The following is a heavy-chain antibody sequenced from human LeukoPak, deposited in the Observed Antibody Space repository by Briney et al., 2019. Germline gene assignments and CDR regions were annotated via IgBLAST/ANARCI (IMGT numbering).Heavy chain of an antibody. Sequence: PSETLSLTCTVSGDSISSSSYYWVWIRQPPGKELEWIGSNYYSGSTYYNPSLNSRVPITVDTPKKLFSLKLSSVTAADTAVYYCARDYLGGNPDAFDIWGQGTMVTVSS. CDR1: GDSISSSSYY. CDR3: ARDYLGGNPDAFDI. CDR2: NYYSGST. J-gene: IGHJ3*02. V-gene: IGHV4-39*07. D-gene: IGHD4-23*01.